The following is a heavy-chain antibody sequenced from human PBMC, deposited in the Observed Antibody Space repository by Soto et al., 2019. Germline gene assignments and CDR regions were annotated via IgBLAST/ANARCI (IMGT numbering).Heavy chain of an antibody. CDR1: GFTLSNFG. CDR2: FGGRSTTT. Sequence: EVQLLESGGGLVQPGGSLRLSCAASGFTLSNFGMSWVRQAPGKGLEGVSSFGGRSTTTYYADSVKGRFTISRDDSKGTLYLEMSSLRADDTAVYYCAHHQRTAARQLGYFYCWGQGPLVTVSS. V-gene: IGHV3-23*01. J-gene: IGHJ4*02. CDR3: AHHQRTAARQLGYFYC. D-gene: IGHD6-6*01.